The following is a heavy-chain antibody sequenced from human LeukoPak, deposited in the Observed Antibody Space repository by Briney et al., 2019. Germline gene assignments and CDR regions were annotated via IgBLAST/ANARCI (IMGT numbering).Heavy chain of an antibody. CDR3: ARDRGLDLVPED. D-gene: IGHD2-2*01. V-gene: IGHV1-69*13. Sequence: GASVKVSCKTSGGTFSSYAISWVRQAPGQGLEWMGGIIPIFGTANYAQKFQGRVTITADESTSTAYMELSSLRSEDTAVYYCARDRGLDLVPEDWGQGTLVTVSS. J-gene: IGHJ4*02. CDR2: IIPIFGTA. CDR1: GGTFSSYA.